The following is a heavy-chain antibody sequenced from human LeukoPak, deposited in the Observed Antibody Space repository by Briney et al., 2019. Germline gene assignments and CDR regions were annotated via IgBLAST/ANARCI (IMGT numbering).Heavy chain of an antibody. CDR1: GGTFSSYA. CDR2: IIPIFGTA. V-gene: IGHV1-69*01. Sequence: ASVKVSCKASGGTFSSYAISWVRQAPGQGLEWMGGIIPIFGTANYAQKFEGRVTITADESTITAYMELSSLRSEDTAVYYCASQNRGIDYWGQGTLVTVSS. J-gene: IGHJ4*02. CDR3: ASQNRGIDY. D-gene: IGHD3-16*01.